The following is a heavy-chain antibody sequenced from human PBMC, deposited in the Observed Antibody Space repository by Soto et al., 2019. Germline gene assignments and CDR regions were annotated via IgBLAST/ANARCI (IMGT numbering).Heavy chain of an antibody. D-gene: IGHD3-10*01. Sequence: QVLLVQSGAELKKPGSSLKVSCKASGGSLSSYPISWLRQAPGQGLEWMGRIIPFLDKTDYAQKFQGRVTVDADQSTTTVYLELSSLSSDATSAYYCARPVAGAGGSPGFPPWGQGTLVTVSS. CDR1: GGSLSSYP. CDR3: ARPVAGAGGSPGFPP. CDR2: IIPFLDKT. J-gene: IGHJ5*02. V-gene: IGHV1-69*02.